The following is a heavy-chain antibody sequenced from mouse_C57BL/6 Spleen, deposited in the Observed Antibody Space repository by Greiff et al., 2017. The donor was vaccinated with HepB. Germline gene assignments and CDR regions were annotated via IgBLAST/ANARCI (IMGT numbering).Heavy chain of an antibody. Sequence: VQLQQPGAELVKPGASVKMSCKASGYTFTSYWITWVKQRPGQGLEWIGDIYPGSGSTNYNEKFKSKATLTVDTSSSTAYMQLSSLTSEDSAVYYCARERLTEAWFAYWGQGTLVTVSA. CDR2: IYPGSGST. CDR1: GYTFTSYW. CDR3: ARERLTEAWFAY. V-gene: IGHV1-55*01. J-gene: IGHJ3*01. D-gene: IGHD1-3*01.